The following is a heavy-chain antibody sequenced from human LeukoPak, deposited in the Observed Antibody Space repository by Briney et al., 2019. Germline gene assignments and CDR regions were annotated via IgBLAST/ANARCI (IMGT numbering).Heavy chain of an antibody. CDR2: INPNSGAT. D-gene: IGHD3-22*01. CDR1: GYTFVDYY. J-gene: IGHJ4*02. V-gene: IGHV1-2*02. Sequence: ASVKVSCKASGYTFVDYYIQWMRQAPGQGLEWLGWINPNSGATKYAQKFQDRVTMTRDTSINTVYMELSRLRSDDTAVYYCARDLVSGYDSSGYYFVPGYWGQGTLVTVSS. CDR3: ARDLVSGYDSSGYYFVPGY.